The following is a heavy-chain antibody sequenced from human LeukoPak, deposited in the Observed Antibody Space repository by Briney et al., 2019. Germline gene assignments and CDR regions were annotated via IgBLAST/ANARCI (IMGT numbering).Heavy chain of an antibody. CDR2: IYYSGST. J-gene: IGHJ3*02. CDR1: GGSVSSSSYY. V-gene: IGHV4-39*07. CDR3: ARRTTSGVDAFDI. Sequence: PSETLSLTCTVSGGSVSSSSYYWGWIRQPPGKGLEWIGSIYYSGSTYYNLSLKSRVTISVDTSKNQFSLKLSSVTAADTAVYYCARRTTSGVDAFDIWGQGTMVTVSS. D-gene: IGHD1-1*01.